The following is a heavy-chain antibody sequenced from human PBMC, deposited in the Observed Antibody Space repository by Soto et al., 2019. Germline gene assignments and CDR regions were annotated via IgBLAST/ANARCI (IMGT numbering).Heavy chain of an antibody. J-gene: IGHJ6*02. CDR1: GFTFSSTA. CDR2: FREGGGTK. D-gene: IGHD5-12*01. CDR3: ARDLKFVDIVSTIVHHYSFSGMDV. V-gene: IGHV3-23*01. Sequence: PGGSLRLSCAASGFTFSSTAMSWVRQAPGEGLEWVSSFREGGGTKRYADSGEGRFTISRETFKNMLYXKMESLRAEDTAVYYCARDLKFVDIVSTIVHHYSFSGMDVWGQGTTVTVSS.